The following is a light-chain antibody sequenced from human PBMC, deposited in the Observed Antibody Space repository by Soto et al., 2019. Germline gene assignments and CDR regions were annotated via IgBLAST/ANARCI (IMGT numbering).Light chain of an antibody. V-gene: IGLV2-14*03. CDR2: DVN. CDR1: GNDVSGYTF. CDR3: CSYTATTTYV. Sequence: SALTQPASVSGSPGQSISISCTGTGNDVSGYTFVSWYQQHPDKVPKLVIFDVNRRPSGVSDRFSGSKSVNAASLTISGLQAEDEADYYCCSYTATTTYVFGTGTKVTVL. J-gene: IGLJ1*01.